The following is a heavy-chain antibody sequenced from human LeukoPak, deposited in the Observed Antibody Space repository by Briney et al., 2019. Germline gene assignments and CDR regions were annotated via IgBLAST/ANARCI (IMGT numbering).Heavy chain of an antibody. CDR1: GYTFTSYY. CDR2: INPSGGST. Sequence: GASMKVSCKASGYTFTSYYMHWVRQAPGQGLEWMGIINPSGGSTSYAQKFQGRVTMTRDTSTSTVYMELSSLRSEDTAVYYCARDYYYDSSGYYYVANYFDYWGQGTLVTVSS. CDR3: ARDYYYDSSGYYYVANYFDY. J-gene: IGHJ4*02. D-gene: IGHD3-22*01. V-gene: IGHV1-46*01.